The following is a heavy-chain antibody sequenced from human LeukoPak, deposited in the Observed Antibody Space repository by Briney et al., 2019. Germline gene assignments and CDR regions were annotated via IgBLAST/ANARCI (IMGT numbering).Heavy chain of an antibody. CDR1: GYTFTSYG. D-gene: IGHD2-21*02. J-gene: IGHJ3*02. CDR2: IIPIFGTA. V-gene: IGHV1-69*13. Sequence: ASVKVSCKASGYTFTSYGISWVRQAPGQGLEWMGGIIPIFGTANYAQKFQGRVTITADESTSTAYMELSSLRSEDTAVYYCARKAYCGGDCYAYDAFDIWGQGTMVTVSS. CDR3: ARKAYCGGDCYAYDAFDI.